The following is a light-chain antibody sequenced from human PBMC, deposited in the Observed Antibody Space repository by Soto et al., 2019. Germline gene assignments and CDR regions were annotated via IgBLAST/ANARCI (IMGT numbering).Light chain of an antibody. CDR2: EVS. Sequence: QSALTQPASVSGSPGQSITISCTGTSSDIGAYDYVSWYQQHPGKAPKLIISEVSDRPSGVSIRFSGSKSGNTASLTISGLQAEDEADYYCSSYTSSTTYVFGAGTKLTVL. V-gene: IGLV2-14*01. CDR1: SSDIGAYDY. J-gene: IGLJ1*01. CDR3: SSYTSSTTYV.